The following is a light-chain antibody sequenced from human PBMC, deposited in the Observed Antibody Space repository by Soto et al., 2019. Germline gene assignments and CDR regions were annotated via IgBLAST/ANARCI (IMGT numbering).Light chain of an antibody. J-gene: IGKJ1*01. CDR3: QCYGTYWWT. CDR1: QSVNSNH. V-gene: IGKV3-20*01. CDR2: GAS. Sequence: EIVLTQSPGTLSLSPGERATLSCRASQSVNSNHLAWYQQRPGQAPRLLIYGASSRATGVPDRFSGSGSGTEFTLTISRLEPEDFAVYHCQCYGTYWWTFGQGTKVESK.